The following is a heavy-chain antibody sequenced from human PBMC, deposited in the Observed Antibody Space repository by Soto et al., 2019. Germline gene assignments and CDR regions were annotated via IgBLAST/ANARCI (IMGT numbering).Heavy chain of an antibody. Sequence: EVQLLDSGGGLVQPGGSLRLSCAASGFTFSSYAMSWVPQAPGKGLEWVSSISGSGGGTYYADSVKGRFTISRDNSKNTLYLQMNSLRAEDTAVFYCAKSRGSGTYFNPSDAFDIWGQGTMVTVSS. V-gene: IGHV3-23*01. J-gene: IGHJ3*02. CDR2: ISGSGGGT. D-gene: IGHD3-10*01. CDR3: AKSRGSGTYFNPSDAFDI. CDR1: GFTFSSYA.